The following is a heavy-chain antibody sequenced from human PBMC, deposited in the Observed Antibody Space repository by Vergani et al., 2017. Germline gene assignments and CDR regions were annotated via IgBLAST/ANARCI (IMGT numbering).Heavy chain of an antibody. CDR3: ARDRVTVVRNQYYGMDV. CDR1: GGSIDGVSSY. Sequence: QMQLHESGPGLLKPSQTLSLTCSVSGGSIDGVSSYWTWIRQPAGKGLEWIGRIYKSGRTNYNPSLQSRVTISLDTSKNQFSLNLTSVTAADTGVYFCARDRVTVVRNQYYGMDVWGQGTTVIVSS. CDR2: IYKSGRT. D-gene: IGHD3-10*01. J-gene: IGHJ6*02. V-gene: IGHV4-61*02.